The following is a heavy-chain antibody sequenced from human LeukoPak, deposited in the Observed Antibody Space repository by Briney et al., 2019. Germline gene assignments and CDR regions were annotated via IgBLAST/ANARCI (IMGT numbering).Heavy chain of an antibody. J-gene: IGHJ4*02. D-gene: IGHD6-19*01. CDR2: ISYDGSNK. V-gene: IGHV3-30-3*01. CDR3: ARGSTGWTYFDY. Sequence: PGGSLRLSCAASGFTFSSYAMHWVRQAPGKGLEWVAFISYDGSNKYYAYSVKGRFTISRDNSKNTLYLQMNSLRAEDTAVYYCARGSTGWTYFDYWGQGTLVTASS. CDR1: GFTFSSYA.